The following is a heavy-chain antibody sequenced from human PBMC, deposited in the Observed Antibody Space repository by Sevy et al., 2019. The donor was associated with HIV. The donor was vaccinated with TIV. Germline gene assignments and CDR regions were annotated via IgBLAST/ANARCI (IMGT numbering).Heavy chain of an antibody. J-gene: IGHJ4*02. CDR2: ISYDGNKK. CDR3: ARDGGWYNYAPSDY. D-gene: IGHD1-1*01. V-gene: IGHV3-30*03. Sequence: GGSLRLSCAASGFSFSSHGMHWVRQAPGKGLEWQSVISYDGNKKYYADSVKGRFTISRDDSKNTLYLQMNSLRPEDTAVYYCARDGGWYNYAPSDYWGQGTLVTVSS. CDR1: GFSFSSHG.